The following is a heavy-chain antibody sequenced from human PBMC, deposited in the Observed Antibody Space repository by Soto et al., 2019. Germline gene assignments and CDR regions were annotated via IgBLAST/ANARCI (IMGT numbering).Heavy chain of an antibody. CDR1: GGSISSYY. CDR2: IYYSGST. V-gene: IGHV4-59*08. Sequence: SETLSLTCTVSGGSISSYYWSWIRQPPGKGLEWIGYIYYSGSTNYNPSLKSRVTISVDTSKNQFSLKLSSVTAADTAVYYCARHSYSSHSRCYYVETFDCWGQLTQDSVAS. D-gene: IGHD3-10*02. J-gene: IGHJ4*02. CDR3: ARHSYSSHSRCYYVETFDC.